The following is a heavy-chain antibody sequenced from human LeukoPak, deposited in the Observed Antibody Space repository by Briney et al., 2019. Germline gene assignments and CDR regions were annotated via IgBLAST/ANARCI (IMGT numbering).Heavy chain of an antibody. D-gene: IGHD5-12*01. V-gene: IGHV1-18*01. CDR3: ARARAVAPDSWFDP. CDR1: GYTVSIYG. CDR2: ISTYNGNT. Sequence: ASVKVSCKASGYTVSIYGITWVRQAPGQGLEWMGWISTYNGNTNYAQKLQGRVTMTTDTSTSTAYMELGSLRSDDTAVYYCARARAVAPDSWFDPWGQGTLVTVSS. J-gene: IGHJ5*02.